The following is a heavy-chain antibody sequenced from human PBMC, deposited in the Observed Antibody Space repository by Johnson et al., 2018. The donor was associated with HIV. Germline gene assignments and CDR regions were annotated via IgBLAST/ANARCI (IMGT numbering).Heavy chain of an antibody. V-gene: IGHV3-7*05. D-gene: IGHD5-24*01. J-gene: IGHJ3*02. CDR1: GMIFSNLW. Sequence: VQLVESGGGLVKPGGSLRISCEASGMIFSNLWFNWVRQAPGKGLEWVANIKQDGSEKYYVDSVKGRFTISRDNAKNSLSLQMNSLRVEDTAVYYCARRSGYAFDIWGQGTMVTVSS. CDR3: ARRSGYAFDI. CDR2: IKQDGSEK.